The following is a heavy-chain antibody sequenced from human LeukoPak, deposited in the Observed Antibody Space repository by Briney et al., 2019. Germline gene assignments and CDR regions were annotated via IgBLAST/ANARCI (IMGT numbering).Heavy chain of an antibody. Sequence: SETLSLTCTVSGGSISSGSYYWSWIRQPAGKGLEWIGRIYTSGSTNYNPSLKSRVTISVDTSKNQFSLKLSSVTAADTAVYHCARTIVGATRAFDIWGQGTMVTVSS. CDR2: IYTSGST. CDR1: GGSISSGSYY. V-gene: IGHV4-61*02. J-gene: IGHJ3*02. D-gene: IGHD1-26*01. CDR3: ARTIVGATRAFDI.